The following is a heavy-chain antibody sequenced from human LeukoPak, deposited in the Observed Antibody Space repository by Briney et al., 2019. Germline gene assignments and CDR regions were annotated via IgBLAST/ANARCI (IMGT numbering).Heavy chain of an antibody. D-gene: IGHD2-2*01. J-gene: IGHJ6*03. CDR1: GGSISSYY. V-gene: IGHV4-4*07. Sequence: SETLSLTCTVSGGSISSYYGSWIRQPAGKGLEWVGRIYTSGSTNYNPSLKSRVTMSVDTSKNQFSLKLSSLTAADTAVYYCARVRLPAANNYYYYMDVWGKGTTVTVSS. CDR2: IYTSGST. CDR3: ARVRLPAANNYYYYMDV.